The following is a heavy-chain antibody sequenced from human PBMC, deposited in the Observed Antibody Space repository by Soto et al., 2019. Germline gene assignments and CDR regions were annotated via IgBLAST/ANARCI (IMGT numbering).Heavy chain of an antibody. CDR2: ITGSGDIT. CDR1: GFTFTFYA. D-gene: IGHD3-22*01. V-gene: IGHV3-23*01. CDR3: AKEEDSGGYKGFSFDF. J-gene: IGHJ4*02. Sequence: PGGSLRLSCAASGFTFTFYAMSWVRQAPGKGLQWVSGITGSGDITYYADSVKDRFTISRDNSKNTLYLQMNSLRAEDTAVYYCAKEEDSGGYKGFSFDFLGQGALVTVS.